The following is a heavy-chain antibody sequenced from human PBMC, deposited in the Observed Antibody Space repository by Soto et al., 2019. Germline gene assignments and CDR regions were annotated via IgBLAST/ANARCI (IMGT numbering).Heavy chain of an antibody. D-gene: IGHD3-22*01. V-gene: IGHV3-23*01. J-gene: IGHJ2*01. CDR1: GFTFSSYA. CDR2: TSGSGGST. Sequence: DVQLLESGGGLVQPGGSLRLSCAASGFTFSSYAMSWVRQAPGQGVEWVSATSGSGGSTYYADSVKGRFTISGDNSNNTLYLQMNRHGAEDTAVYYCAKGAGYDSSGYLWEEYYDLWGRDTLVTVSS. CDR3: AKGAGYDSSGYLWEEYYDL.